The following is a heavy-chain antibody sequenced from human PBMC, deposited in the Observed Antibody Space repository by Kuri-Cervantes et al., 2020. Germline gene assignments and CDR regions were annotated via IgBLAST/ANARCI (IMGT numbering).Heavy chain of an antibody. CDR1: GGSISSNNW. V-gene: IGHV4-4*02. Sequence: SETLSLTCAVSGGSISSNNWWSWVRQPPGKGLEWIGQMHHSGSTNYNPSLESRVTISVDTSKNQFSLKLSSVTAADTAVYYCARGSPYSSSWYYYYYYMDVWGKGTTVTVSS. CDR3: ARGSPYSSSWYYYYYYMDV. J-gene: IGHJ6*03. D-gene: IGHD6-13*01. CDR2: MHHSGST.